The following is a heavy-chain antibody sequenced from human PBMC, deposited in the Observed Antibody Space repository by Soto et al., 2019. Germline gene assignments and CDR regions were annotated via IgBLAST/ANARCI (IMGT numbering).Heavy chain of an antibody. J-gene: IGHJ6*02. V-gene: IGHV6-1*01. Sequence: SQTLSLTCAISGDSFSSNSAAWNWIRQSPSRGLEWLGRTYYRSKWYNDYAVSVKSRITINPDTSKNQFSLQLNSVTPEDTAVYYCASFHAVTGPDGMDVWGQGTTVTVSS. CDR2: TYYRSKWYN. CDR1: GDSFSSNSAA. CDR3: ASFHAVTGPDGMDV. D-gene: IGHD1-20*01.